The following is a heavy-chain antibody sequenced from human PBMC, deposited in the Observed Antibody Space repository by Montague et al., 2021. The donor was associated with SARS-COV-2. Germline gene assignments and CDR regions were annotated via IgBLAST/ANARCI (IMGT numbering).Heavy chain of an antibody. D-gene: IGHD1-1*01. V-gene: IGHV4-34*01. CDR3: ARAGSQRFFEF. CDR1: SXSLRPYY. CDR2: VCLAGGS. J-gene: IGHJ2*01. Sequence: SETLSLTCAVTSXSLRPYYWSRIRSPPGKALESIGEVCLAGGSISNPSPKCRVTISLDTSNNQISLRLNSVTAADTAVYYCARAGSQRFFEFWGRGTLVTVAS.